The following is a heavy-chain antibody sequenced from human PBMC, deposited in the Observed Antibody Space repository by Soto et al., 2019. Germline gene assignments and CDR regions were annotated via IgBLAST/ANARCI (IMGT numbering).Heavy chain of an antibody. CDR2: LNAGTGNT. CDR1: GYTFTSYA. CDR3: ARYYSGWYSMDV. Sequence: ASVKVSCKASGYTFTSYAMHWVRPAPGQRLEWMGWLNAGTGNTKYSQKFQGRVTITRDTSASTAYMELSSLRSEDTAVYYCARYYSGWYSMDVWGQGTTVTVSS. V-gene: IGHV1-3*01. D-gene: IGHD6-19*01. J-gene: IGHJ6*02.